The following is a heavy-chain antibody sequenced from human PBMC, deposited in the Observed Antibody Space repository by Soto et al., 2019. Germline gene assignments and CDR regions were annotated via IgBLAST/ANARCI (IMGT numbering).Heavy chain of an antibody. CDR1: GYTFTDFH. CDR2: INPNSGDT. Sequence: VASVKVSCKASGYTFTDFHVHWVRQAPGQGLEWMGSINPNSGDTDSAQKFQARVTMATDRSINTVYMELSRLRSDDTAVYYCARHRFSGGSAYFDYWGQGTLVTVSS. V-gene: IGHV1-2*02. D-gene: IGHD2-15*01. CDR3: ARHRFSGGSAYFDY. J-gene: IGHJ4*02.